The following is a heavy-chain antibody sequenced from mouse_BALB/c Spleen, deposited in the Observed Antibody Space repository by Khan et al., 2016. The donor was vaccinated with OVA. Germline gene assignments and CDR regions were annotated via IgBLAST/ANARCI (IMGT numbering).Heavy chain of an antibody. V-gene: IGHV1-61*01. CDR1: GYSFTSYW. CDR3: ARGTTTSYWYFVV. D-gene: IGHD1-1*01. J-gene: IGHJ1*01. Sequence: QVQLQQSGAELVRPGASVKLSCKASGYSFTSYWMNWVKERPGQGLEWIGIIHPSDSENRLNQKFKDKATLTVDKSSSTAYMQLSSPTSEDSAVYYCARGTTTSYWYFVVWGAGTTVTVSS. CDR2: IHPSDSEN.